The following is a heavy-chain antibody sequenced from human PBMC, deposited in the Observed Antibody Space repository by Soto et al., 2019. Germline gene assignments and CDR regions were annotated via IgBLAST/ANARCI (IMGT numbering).Heavy chain of an antibody. D-gene: IGHD6-13*01. CDR1: GFTFSSYS. Sequence: EVQLVESGGGLVQPGGSLRLSCAASGFTFSSYSMNWARQAPGKGLEWVSYISSSSSTIYYADSVKGRFTISRDNAKNSLYLQMNSLRDEDTAVYYCARELYSSSWYGERDFDYWGQGTLVTVSS. V-gene: IGHV3-48*02. J-gene: IGHJ4*02. CDR2: ISSSSSTI. CDR3: ARELYSSSWYGERDFDY.